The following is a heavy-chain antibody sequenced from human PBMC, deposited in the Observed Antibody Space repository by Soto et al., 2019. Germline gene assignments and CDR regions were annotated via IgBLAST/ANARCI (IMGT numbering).Heavy chain of an antibody. D-gene: IGHD2-15*01. J-gene: IGHJ3*02. CDR3: AREAMLHDAFDI. CDR1: GGTFSGYA. V-gene: IGHV1-69*13. CDR2: IIPIFGTA. Sequence: GASVKVSCKASGGTFSGYAISWVRQAPGQGLEWMGGIIPIFGTANYAQKFQGRVTITADESTSTAYMELRSLRSDDTAVYYCAREAMLHDAFDIWGQGTMVTVSS.